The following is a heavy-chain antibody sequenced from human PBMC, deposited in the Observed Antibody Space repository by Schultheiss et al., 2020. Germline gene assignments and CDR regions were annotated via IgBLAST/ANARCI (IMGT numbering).Heavy chain of an antibody. CDR1: GGSISTVGYY. D-gene: IGHD2-2*01. J-gene: IGHJ3*02. Sequence: SETLSLTCSVSGGSISTVGYYWSWIRQPAGKGLEWIGRVYVDGSGNYNPSLKNRVTISIDASKNQLSLKLSSVTAADTAVYYCARADCSSTSCYGGDAFDIWGQGTMVTVSS. CDR2: VYVDGSG. CDR3: ARADCSSTSCYGGDAFDI. V-gene: IGHV4-61*10.